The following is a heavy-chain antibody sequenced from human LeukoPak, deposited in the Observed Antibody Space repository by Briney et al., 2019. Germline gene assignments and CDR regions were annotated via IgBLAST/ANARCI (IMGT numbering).Heavy chain of an antibody. Sequence: GGSLRLSCAASGFTFSSYAMHWVRQAPGKGLEWVAVISYDGSNKYYADSVKGRFTISRDNSKNTLYLQMNSLRAEDTAVYYCAREQFFGVVITYNWFDPWGQGTLVTVSS. CDR1: GFTFSSYA. D-gene: IGHD3-3*01. J-gene: IGHJ5*02. V-gene: IGHV3-30*01. CDR2: ISYDGSNK. CDR3: AREQFFGVVITYNWFDP.